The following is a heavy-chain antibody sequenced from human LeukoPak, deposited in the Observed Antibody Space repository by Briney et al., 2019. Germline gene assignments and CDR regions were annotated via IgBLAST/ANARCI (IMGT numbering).Heavy chain of an antibody. Sequence: GSLRLSCAASGFTFSGYWMHWVRQAPGKGLVWVSRINSDGTSTSYSDSVKGRFTISRDDAKNTLYLQMNSLRAEDTAVYYCARDLSGCSSTSCFGTFGYWGQGTLVTVSS. CDR1: GFTFSGYW. V-gene: IGHV3-74*01. D-gene: IGHD2-2*01. CDR2: INSDGTST. J-gene: IGHJ4*02. CDR3: ARDLSGCSSTSCFGTFGY.